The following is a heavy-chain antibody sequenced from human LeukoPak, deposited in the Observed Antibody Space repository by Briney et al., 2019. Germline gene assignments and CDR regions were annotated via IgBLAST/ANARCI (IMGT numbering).Heavy chain of an antibody. CDR2: VSNSVNT. CDR3: AREGVLAAAGGVDWFDP. D-gene: IGHD6-13*01. Sequence: SETLSLTCTVSGGSISSSSYYWGWLRQPPGKGLEWIGYVSNSVNTRYNPSLKSRVHISVATSKNQFSLKLRSVTAADTAVYYCAREGVLAAAGGVDWFDPWGQGTLVTISS. CDR1: GGSISSSSYY. V-gene: IGHV4-61*05. J-gene: IGHJ5*02.